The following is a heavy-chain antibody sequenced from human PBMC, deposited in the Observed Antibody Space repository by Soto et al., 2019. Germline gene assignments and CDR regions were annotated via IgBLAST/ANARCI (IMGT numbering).Heavy chain of an antibody. CDR2: IYHSGST. CDR3: ARAPGYCSSTSCYQYFDY. J-gene: IGHJ4*02. V-gene: IGHV4-30-2*01. D-gene: IGHD2-2*01. Sequence: SETLSLTCAVSGGSISSGGYSWSWIWQPPGKGLEWIGYIYHSGSTYYNPSLKSRVTISVDRSKNQFSLKLSSVTAADTAVYYCARAPGYCSSTSCYQYFDYWGQGTLVTVSS. CDR1: GGSISSGGYS.